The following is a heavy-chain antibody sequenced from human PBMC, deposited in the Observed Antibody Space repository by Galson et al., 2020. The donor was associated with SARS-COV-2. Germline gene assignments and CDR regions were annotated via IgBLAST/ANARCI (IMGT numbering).Heavy chain of an antibody. D-gene: IGHD6-19*01. CDR1: GFTFSSYG. Sequence: GESLKISCAASGFTFSSYGMHWVRQAPGKGLEWVAVISYDGSNKYYADSVKGRFTISRDNSKNTPYLQMNSLRAEDTAVYYCARGLGGWYGMDVWGQGTTVTVSS. CDR2: ISYDGSNK. CDR3: ARGLGGWYGMDV. J-gene: IGHJ6*02. V-gene: IGHV3-30*03.